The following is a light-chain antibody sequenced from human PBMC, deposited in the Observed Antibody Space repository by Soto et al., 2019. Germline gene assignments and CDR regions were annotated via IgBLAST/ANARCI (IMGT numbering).Light chain of an antibody. CDR3: AAWDASLGGFYV. V-gene: IGLV1-44*01. CDR1: RSSIGSNT. CDR2: SNN. Sequence: QSVLTQPPSASGTPGQRVTISCSGSRSSIGSNTVNWYQHLLGSAPKLLIYSNNHRPSGVPDRFSASKAGASASLAISGLQSEDEGDYYCAAWDASLGGFYVFGSGTQLTVL. J-gene: IGLJ1*01.